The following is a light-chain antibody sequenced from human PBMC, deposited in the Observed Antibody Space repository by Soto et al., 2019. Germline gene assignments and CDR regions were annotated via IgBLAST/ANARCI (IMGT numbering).Light chain of an antibody. CDR1: QSVTTTS. Sequence: EVVLTQSPATLSLSPGESATLSCRASQSVTTTSFAWYQQNPGQAPRLLIFGSSDRATGIPDRFSGSGSGTDFTLTISRLEPEDFAVYYCHQYGSSPPYTFGQGTKLEIK. V-gene: IGKV3-20*01. CDR3: HQYGSSPPYT. CDR2: GSS. J-gene: IGKJ2*01.